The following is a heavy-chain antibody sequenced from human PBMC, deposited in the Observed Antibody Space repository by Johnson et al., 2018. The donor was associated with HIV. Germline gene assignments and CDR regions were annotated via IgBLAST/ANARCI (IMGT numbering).Heavy chain of an antibody. CDR2: ISSSGSTI. CDR1: GFTFSDYY. J-gene: IGHJ3*02. V-gene: IGHV3-11*04. Sequence: VQLVESGGGVVQPGGSLRLSCAASGFTFSDYYMSWIRQAPGKGLEWVSYISSSGSTIYYADSVKGRFSISRDNSKNTLYLQMNSLRAEDTAVYYCAKGEWGAGTDAFDIWGQGTMVTVSS. CDR3: AKGEWGAGTDAFDI. D-gene: IGHD3-16*01.